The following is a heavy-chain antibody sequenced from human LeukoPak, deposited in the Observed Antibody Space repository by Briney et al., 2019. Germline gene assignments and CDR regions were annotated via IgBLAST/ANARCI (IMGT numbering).Heavy chain of an antibody. CDR1: GFTFSRYY. Sequence: QPGGSLRLSCAASGFTFSRYYMHWVRQAPGKGLVWVSRINSDGSSTTYADSVKGRFTISRDNAKNTLYLQMNSLKVEDTAVYYCTRVFVGDEYSSGGYWGQGTLVTVSS. J-gene: IGHJ4*02. CDR3: TRVFVGDEYSSGGY. V-gene: IGHV3-74*01. D-gene: IGHD6-25*01. CDR2: INSDGSST.